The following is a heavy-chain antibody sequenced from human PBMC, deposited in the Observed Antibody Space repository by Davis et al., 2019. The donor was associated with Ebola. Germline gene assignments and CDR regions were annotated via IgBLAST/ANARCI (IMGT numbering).Heavy chain of an antibody. CDR1: GGSISSGGYY. CDR3: ARDGGRHWYFDL. CDR2: IYYSGST. D-gene: IGHD3-16*01. V-gene: IGHV4-31*03. J-gene: IGHJ2*01. Sequence: LRLSCTASGGSISSGGYYWSWIRQHPGKGLEWIGYIYYSGSTYYNPSLKSRVTISVDTSKNQFSLKLSSVTAADTAVYYCARDGGRHWYFDLWGRGTLVTVSS.